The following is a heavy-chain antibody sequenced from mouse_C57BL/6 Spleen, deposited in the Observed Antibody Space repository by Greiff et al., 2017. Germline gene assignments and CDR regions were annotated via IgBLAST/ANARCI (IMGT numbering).Heavy chain of an antibody. D-gene: IGHD1-1*01. CDR2: IDPSDSET. CDR3: ASYYYGSSFYFDY. J-gene: IGHJ2*01. Sequence: QVQLQQPGAELVRPGSSVKLSCKASGYTFPSYWMHWVKQRPIQGLEWIGNIDPSDSETHYNQKFKDKATLTVDKSSSTAYMQLSSLTSEDSAVYYCASYYYGSSFYFDYWGQGTTLTVSS. V-gene: IGHV1-52*01. CDR1: GYTFPSYW.